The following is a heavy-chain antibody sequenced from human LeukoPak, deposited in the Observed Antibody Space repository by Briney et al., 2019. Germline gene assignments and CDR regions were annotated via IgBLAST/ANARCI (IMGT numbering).Heavy chain of an antibody. CDR1: GYTFTSYG. Sequence: ASVKVSCQASGYTFTSYGIRWVRQAPGHGREWVGWISAFNGNTKYAQNLQGRFTMNTDTSTSTANMKLRSLRSDDTAVYYCARGSRYYDSSGYYQPYDAFDIWGQGTMVTVSS. V-gene: IGHV1-18*01. CDR3: ARGSRYYDSSGYYQPYDAFDI. D-gene: IGHD3-22*01. J-gene: IGHJ3*02. CDR2: ISAFNGNT.